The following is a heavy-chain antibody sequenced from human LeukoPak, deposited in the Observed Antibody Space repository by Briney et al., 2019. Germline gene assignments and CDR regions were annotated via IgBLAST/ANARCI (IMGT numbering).Heavy chain of an antibody. V-gene: IGHV4-59*08. J-gene: IGHJ4*02. Sequence: SETLSLTCTVSGGSISSYYWSWIRQPPGKGLEWIGYIYYSGSTNYNPSLKSRVTISVDTSKNQFSLELSSVTAADTAVYYCARHPYSGSWYPLEGYFDYWGQGTLVTVSS. CDR1: GGSISSYY. CDR2: IYYSGST. CDR3: ARHPYSGSWYPLEGYFDY. D-gene: IGHD6-13*01.